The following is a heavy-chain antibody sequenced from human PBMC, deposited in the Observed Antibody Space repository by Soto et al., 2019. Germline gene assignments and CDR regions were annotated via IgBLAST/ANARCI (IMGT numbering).Heavy chain of an antibody. D-gene: IGHD6-13*01. CDR1: GYTFTGYY. CDR3: AREAAAGYYYGMDV. Sequence: PSVKVSCKASGYTFTGYYMHWVRQAPGQGLEWMGWINPNSGGTNYAQKFQGRVTMTRDTSISTAYMELSRLRSDDTAVYYCAREAAAGYYYGMDVWGQGTTVTVSS. J-gene: IGHJ6*02. CDR2: INPNSGGT. V-gene: IGHV1-2*02.